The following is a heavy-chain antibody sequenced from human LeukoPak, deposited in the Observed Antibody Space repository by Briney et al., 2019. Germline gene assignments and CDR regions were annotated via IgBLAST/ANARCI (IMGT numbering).Heavy chain of an antibody. V-gene: IGHV3-7*03. CDR2: IKQDGSER. CDR3: ARYGPYCGGDCYSNWFDP. Sequence: GGSLRLSCAASGFTFSSYWMSWVRQAPGKGLEWVANIKQDGSERYYVDSVKGRFTISRDNAKNSLYLQMNSLRAEDTAVYYCARYGPYCGGDCYSNWFDPWGQGTLVTVSS. J-gene: IGHJ5*02. CDR1: GFTFSSYW. D-gene: IGHD2-21*02.